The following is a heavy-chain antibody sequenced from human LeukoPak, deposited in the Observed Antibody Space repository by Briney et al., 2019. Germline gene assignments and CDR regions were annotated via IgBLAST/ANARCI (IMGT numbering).Heavy chain of an antibody. Sequence: PGGPLRLSCAASGFTFSNYWMSWVRQAPGKGLEWVANIKQDGSDKHYVDSVKGRFTISRDNAENSLYLQMNSLRAEDTAVYYCARGGSVFGSWGQGTLVTVSS. D-gene: IGHD3-16*01. CDR3: ARGGSVFGS. CDR2: IKQDGSDK. CDR1: GFTFSNYW. J-gene: IGHJ5*02. V-gene: IGHV3-7*02.